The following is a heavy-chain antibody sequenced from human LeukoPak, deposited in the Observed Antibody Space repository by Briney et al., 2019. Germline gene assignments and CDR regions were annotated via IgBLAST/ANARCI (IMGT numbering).Heavy chain of an antibody. D-gene: IGHD2-2*02. CDR1: GGTFISYA. V-gene: IGHV1-69*13. CDR3: ARSKAFTSCYTGHCYYYYGMDV. CDR2: IIPIFGTA. J-gene: IGHJ6*02. Sequence: ASVKVSCKASGGTFISYAISWVRQAPGQGLEWMGGIIPIFGTANYAQKFQGRVTITADESTSTAYMELSSLRSEDTAVYYCARSKAFTSCYTGHCYYYYGMDVWGQGTTVTVSS.